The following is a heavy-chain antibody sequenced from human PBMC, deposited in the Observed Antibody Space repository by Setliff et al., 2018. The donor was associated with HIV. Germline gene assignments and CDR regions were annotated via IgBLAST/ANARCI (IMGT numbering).Heavy chain of an antibody. CDR2: IYTSGST. CDR1: GGSISSYY. CDR3: ARQEYYDILTGQKAFDF. V-gene: IGHV4-4*09. Sequence: ASETLSLTCTVSGGSISSYYWSWIRQPPGKGLEWIGYIYTSGSTNYNPSLKSRVTISVDTSKNQFSLKLSSVTAADTAVYYCARQEYYDILTGQKAFDFWGQGTMVTVSS. D-gene: IGHD3-9*01. J-gene: IGHJ3*01.